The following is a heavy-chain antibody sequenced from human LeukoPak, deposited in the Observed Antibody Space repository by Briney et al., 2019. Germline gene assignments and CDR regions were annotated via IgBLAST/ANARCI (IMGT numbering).Heavy chain of an antibody. J-gene: IGHJ3*02. V-gene: IGHV3-74*01. Sequence: GGSLRLSCAASGFTFSSYWMHWVRQAPGKGLVWVSRINSDGSSTSYADSVKGRFTISKDNAKNTLYLQMNGLRAEDTAVYYCARELGVGVIGDAFDIWGQGTVVTVSS. CDR2: INSDGSST. CDR1: GFTFSSYW. CDR3: ARELGVGVIGDAFDI. D-gene: IGHD3-22*01.